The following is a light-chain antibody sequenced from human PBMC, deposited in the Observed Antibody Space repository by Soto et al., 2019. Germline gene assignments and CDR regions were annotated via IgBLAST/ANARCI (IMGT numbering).Light chain of an antibody. Sequence: EIVLTQSPGTLSLSPGERASLSCRASQSVSSSYLAWYQQKPGQAPRLLIYGASSRATGIPDRFSGSGSGTDFTLTISRLEPEDFAVYYCQQYGGSSFTFGPGTKVDIK. J-gene: IGKJ3*01. CDR1: QSVSSSY. CDR2: GAS. V-gene: IGKV3-20*01. CDR3: QQYGGSSFT.